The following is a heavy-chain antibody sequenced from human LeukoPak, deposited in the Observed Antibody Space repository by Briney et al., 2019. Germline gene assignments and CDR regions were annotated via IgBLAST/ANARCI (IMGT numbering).Heavy chain of an antibody. V-gene: IGHV4-59*08. D-gene: IGHD6-25*01. J-gene: IGHJ3*02. Sequence: PSETLSLTCTVSGGSTSSYYWNWIRQPPGKGLEWIGYISSSGSTYYSPSLNSRVTISVDTSKNQFSLRLSSVTAADTALYYCARHLLGRAAGRAFDIWGQGTMVTVSS. CDR3: ARHLLGRAAGRAFDI. CDR1: GGSTSSYY. CDR2: ISSSGST.